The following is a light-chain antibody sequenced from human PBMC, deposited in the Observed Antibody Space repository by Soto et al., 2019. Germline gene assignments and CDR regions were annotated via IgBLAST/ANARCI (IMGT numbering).Light chain of an antibody. CDR3: QQLFHWPIT. Sequence: DIVLTQSPATLSLSPGDRVTLSCRASQTVCRFLSWYHHSPGQGPRLLVYDASNRATGVTARFSGGESETDYTLTISRLEPEDFEVYYCQQLFHWPITFGQGTRLEIK. V-gene: IGKV3-11*01. CDR1: QTVCRF. J-gene: IGKJ5*01. CDR2: DAS.